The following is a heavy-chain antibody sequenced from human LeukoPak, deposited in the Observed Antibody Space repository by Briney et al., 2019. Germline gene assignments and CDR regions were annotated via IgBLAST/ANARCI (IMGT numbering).Heavy chain of an antibody. J-gene: IGHJ3*02. D-gene: IGHD5-18*01. CDR3: ARDGYSHVDAFDI. CDR2: INTNTGNP. Sequence: ASVKVSCKASGYTFTSFGISWVRQAPGQGLEWMGWINTNTGNPTYAQGFTGRFVFSLDTSVSTAYLQISSLKAEDTAVYYCARDGYSHVDAFDIWGQGTMVTVSS. V-gene: IGHV7-4-1*02. CDR1: GYTFTSFG.